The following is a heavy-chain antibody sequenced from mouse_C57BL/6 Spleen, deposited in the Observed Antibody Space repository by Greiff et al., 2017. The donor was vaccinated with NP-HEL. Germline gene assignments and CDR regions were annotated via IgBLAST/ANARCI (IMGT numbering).Heavy chain of an antibody. CDR2: IWTGGGT. D-gene: IGHD1-2*01. J-gene: IGHJ4*01. CDR3: GRKGITTASMDY. Sequence: VQLIESGPGLVAPSQSLSITCTVSGFSLPSYAISWVRQPPGKGLEWLGVIWTGGGTNYTSALNSILSIIKANSKSQVFLKMNSMQTDDTARDYCGRKGITTASMDYWGQGTSVTVSA. CDR1: GFSLPSYA. V-gene: IGHV2-9-1*01.